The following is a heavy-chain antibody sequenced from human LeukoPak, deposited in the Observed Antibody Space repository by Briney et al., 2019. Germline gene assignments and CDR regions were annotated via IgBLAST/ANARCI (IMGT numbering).Heavy chain of an antibody. CDR3: ARGPTGLYSTGWPNFVY. Sequence: GGSLRLSCAASGFTFSSYSMNWVRQAPGKELEWVSSIISSSSYIYYADSVKGRFTISRDNAKNSLYLQMNSLRAEDTAVYYCARGPTGLYSTGWPNFVYWGQGTLVTVSS. CDR1: GFTFSSYS. D-gene: IGHD6-19*01. V-gene: IGHV3-21*01. CDR2: IISSSSYI. J-gene: IGHJ4*02.